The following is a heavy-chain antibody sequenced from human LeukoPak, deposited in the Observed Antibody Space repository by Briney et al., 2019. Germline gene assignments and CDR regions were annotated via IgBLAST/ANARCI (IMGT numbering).Heavy chain of an antibody. CDR3: ARGGGGQDYYYYGMDV. CDR2: ISAYNGNT. J-gene: IGHJ6*02. Sequence: VASVKVSCKASGYTFTSYGISWVRQAPGQGLEWMGWISAYNGNTNYAQKLQGRVTMTTDTSTTTAYMELRSLRSDDTAVYYCARGGGGQDYYYYGMDVWGQGTTVTVSS. CDR1: GYTFTSYG. V-gene: IGHV1-18*01. D-gene: IGHD2-15*01.